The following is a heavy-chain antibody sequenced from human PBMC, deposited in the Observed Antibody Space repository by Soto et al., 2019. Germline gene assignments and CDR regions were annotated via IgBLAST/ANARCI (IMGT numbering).Heavy chain of an antibody. Sequence: VGSLRLSCAASGFTVSSNYMSWVRQAPGKGLEWVSVIYSGGSTYYADSVKGRFTISRDNSKNTLYLQMNSLRAEDTAVYYCALILYSNDLVLDYWGQGTLVTVSS. CDR2: IYSGGST. D-gene: IGHD4-4*01. CDR3: ALILYSNDLVLDY. CDR1: GFTVSSNY. V-gene: IGHV3-53*01. J-gene: IGHJ4*02.